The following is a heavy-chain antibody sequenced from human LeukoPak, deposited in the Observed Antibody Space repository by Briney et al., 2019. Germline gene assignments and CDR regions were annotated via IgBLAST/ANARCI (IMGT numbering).Heavy chain of an antibody. V-gene: IGHV3-23*01. CDR3: ASRVSGVVSIDY. J-gene: IGHJ4*02. CDR1: GFTFSSYA. D-gene: IGHD3-3*01. CDR2: ISGRGGSK. Sequence: GGSLRLSCAASGFTFSSYAMNWVRQAPGKGLEWVSGISGRGGSKHYADSVKGRFTISRDNTKNTLYLQMNNLRVEDTAVYYCASRVSGVVSIDYWGQGTLVIVSS.